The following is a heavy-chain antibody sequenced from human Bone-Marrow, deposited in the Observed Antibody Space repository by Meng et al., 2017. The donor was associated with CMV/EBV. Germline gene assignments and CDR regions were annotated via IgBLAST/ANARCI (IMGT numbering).Heavy chain of an antibody. CDR3: ARDKTLYCSSTSCYTDLGEYYFDY. D-gene: IGHD2-2*02. CDR1: GFTFSSYS. CDR2: ISSSSSYI. J-gene: IGHJ4*02. V-gene: IGHV3-21*01. Sequence: GESLKISCAASGFTFSSYSMNWVRQAPGKGLEWVSSISSSSSYIYYADSVKGRFTISRDNAKNSLYLQMNSLRAEDTAVYYCARDKTLYCSSTSCYTDLGEYYFDYWGQGTLVTVSS.